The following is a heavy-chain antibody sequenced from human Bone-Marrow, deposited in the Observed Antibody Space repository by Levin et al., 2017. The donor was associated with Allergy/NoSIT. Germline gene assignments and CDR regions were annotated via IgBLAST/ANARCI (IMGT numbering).Heavy chain of an antibody. D-gene: IGHD1-1*01. CDR3: ARFSERVQAFDY. V-gene: IGHV4-30-4*01. CDR1: GDSMRSGDYY. J-gene: IGHJ4*02. Sequence: SQTLSLTCRVSGDSMRSGDYYWSWIRQPPGKGLEWVGYIYNGGNTHYNASLKSRVNISLDTSNHQFSLKLSSVTAAATAVYFCARFSERVQAFDYWDQGTLVTVSS. CDR2: IYNGGNT.